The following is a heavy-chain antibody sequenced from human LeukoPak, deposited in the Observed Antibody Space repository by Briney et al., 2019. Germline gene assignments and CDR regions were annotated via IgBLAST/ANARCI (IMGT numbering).Heavy chain of an antibody. CDR2: IKQEGSEK. J-gene: IGHJ4*02. D-gene: IGHD4-23*01. V-gene: IGHV3-7*05. Sequence: PGGSLRLSCAASGFTFRNYWMSWVRQAPGKGLEFVANIKQEGSEKYYLDSVKGRFTISRDNAENSLYLQMNGLRAEDTAVYYCAANGGPFDFWGQGTLVTVSA. CDR3: AANGGPFDF. CDR1: GFTFRNYW.